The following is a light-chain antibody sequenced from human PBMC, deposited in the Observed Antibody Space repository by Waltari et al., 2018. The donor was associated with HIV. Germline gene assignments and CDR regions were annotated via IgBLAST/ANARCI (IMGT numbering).Light chain of an antibody. CDR1: SGHSSYA. Sequence: QFVLTQSPSASASLGASVKLTCTLSSGHSSYAIAWHQQQPEKGPRYLMKLNSDGSHRKGDGIPDRFSGSSSGTERYLTISSLQSEDEADYYCQTWGTGIVVFSGGTKLTVL. V-gene: IGLV4-69*01. CDR2: LNSDGSH. J-gene: IGLJ2*01. CDR3: QTWGTGIVV.